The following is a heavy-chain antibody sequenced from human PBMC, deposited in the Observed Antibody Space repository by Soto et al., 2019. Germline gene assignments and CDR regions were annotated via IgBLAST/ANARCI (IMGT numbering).Heavy chain of an antibody. CDR1: GYTFTGYY. CDR3: AGAWDEAGFDI. CDR2: INPNSGGT. Sequence: ASVKVSCKASGYTFTGYYLHWVRQAPGQGLEWMGWINPNSGGTNYAQKFQGWVTMTRDTSISRAYMELSRLRSDDTAVYYCAGAWDEAGFDIWGQGTMVTVSS. D-gene: IGHD6-13*01. V-gene: IGHV1-2*04. J-gene: IGHJ3*02.